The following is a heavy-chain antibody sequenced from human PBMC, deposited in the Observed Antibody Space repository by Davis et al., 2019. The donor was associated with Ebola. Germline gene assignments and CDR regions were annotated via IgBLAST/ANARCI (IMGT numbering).Heavy chain of an antibody. V-gene: IGHV3-23*01. CDR2: ISGSGART. Sequence: GESLKISCSASGFAFRNNAMNWVRQAPGKGLEWVSGISGSGARTFYANSVKGRFSISRDNYKDTLYLEINSLRAEDTAVYYCAKDVRGFNRPMDYWGQGTLVTVSS. D-gene: IGHD2/OR15-2a*01. CDR3: AKDVRGFNRPMDY. CDR1: GFAFRNNA. J-gene: IGHJ4*02.